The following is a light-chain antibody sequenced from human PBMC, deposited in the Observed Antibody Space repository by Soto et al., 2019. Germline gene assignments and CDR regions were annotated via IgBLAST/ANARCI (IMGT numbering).Light chain of an antibody. CDR3: ASYAASNV. V-gene: IGLV2-8*01. CDR2: GVS. Sequence: QSVLTQPPSASGSPGQSVTISCTGTSSNIGAYNYVSWYQQHPGKAPKLIIYGVSERPSGVPDRFSGSKSGNTASLTVSGLQAEDEADYYCASYAASNVFGTGTKVTVL. CDR1: SSNIGAYNY. J-gene: IGLJ1*01.